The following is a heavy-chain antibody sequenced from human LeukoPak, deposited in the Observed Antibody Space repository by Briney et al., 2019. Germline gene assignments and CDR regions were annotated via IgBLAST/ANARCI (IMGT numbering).Heavy chain of an antibody. CDR1: GFTFSSYS. V-gene: IGHV3-21*01. CDR2: ISSSSSYI. J-gene: IGHJ4*02. Sequence: GGSLRLSCAASGFTFSSYSMNWVRQAPGKGLEWVSSISSSSSYIYYADSVKGRFTISRDNAKNSLYLQMNSLRAEDTAIYYCARAKPLPLMAHYFDYWGQGTLLTVSS. D-gene: IGHD3-16*02. CDR3: ARAKPLPLMAHYFDY.